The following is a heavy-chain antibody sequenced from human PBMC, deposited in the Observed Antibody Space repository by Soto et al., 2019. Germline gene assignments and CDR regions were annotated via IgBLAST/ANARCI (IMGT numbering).Heavy chain of an antibody. J-gene: IGHJ4*02. CDR3: VKGSRITLVRGVTDY. CDR1: GFTFSSYA. D-gene: IGHD3-10*01. V-gene: IGHV3-23*01. Sequence: EVQLLESGGGLVQPGGSLRLSCAASGFTFSSYAMSWVRQAPGKGLEWVSAISGSGGSTYYADSVKGRFTISRDNSKNTLYLQMNSLRAEDTAAYYCVKGSRITLVRGVTDYWGQGTLVTVSS. CDR2: ISGSGGST.